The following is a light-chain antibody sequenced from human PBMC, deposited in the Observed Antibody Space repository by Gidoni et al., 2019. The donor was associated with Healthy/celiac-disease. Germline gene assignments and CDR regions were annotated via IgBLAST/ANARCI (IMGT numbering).Light chain of an antibody. J-gene: IGKJ3*01. CDR3: QQYNNWPPFT. Sequence: LVMTNAQATLSVSPGERATLSCRASQSVSSNLPWYQQKPGQAPRLLIYGASTRATGIPARFSGSGSGTEFTLTISSLQSEDFAVYYCQQYNNWPPFTFXXXTKVDIK. V-gene: IGKV3-15*01. CDR1: QSVSSN. CDR2: GAS.